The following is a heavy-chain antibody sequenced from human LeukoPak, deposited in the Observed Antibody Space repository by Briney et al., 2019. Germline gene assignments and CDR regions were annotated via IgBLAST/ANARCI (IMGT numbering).Heavy chain of an antibody. CDR1: GGTFSSYA. Sequence: EASVKVSCKASGGTFSSYAISWVRQAPGQGLEWMGRIIPILGIANYAQKFQGRVTITADKSTSTAYMELSSLRSEDTAVYYCARLFGVTSYGDPQGNWGQGTLVTVSS. V-gene: IGHV1-69*04. D-gene: IGHD4-17*01. CDR2: IIPILGIA. J-gene: IGHJ4*02. CDR3: ARLFGVTSYGDPQGN.